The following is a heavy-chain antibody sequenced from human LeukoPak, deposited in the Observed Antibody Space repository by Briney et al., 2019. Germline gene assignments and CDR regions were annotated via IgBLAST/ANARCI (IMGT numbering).Heavy chain of an antibody. D-gene: IGHD2-15*01. CDR2: ISGSGGNT. V-gene: IGHV3-23*01. J-gene: IGHJ4*02. CDR3: AKTGGDCSGGSCYRSYFDY. Sequence: GGSPRLSCAASGFTFSSYAMSWVRQAPGKGLEWVSSISGSGGNTYYADSVKGRFTISRDNSKNTLYLQMNSLRAEDTAVYYCAKTGGDCSGGSCYRSYFDYWGQGTLVTVSS. CDR1: GFTFSSYA.